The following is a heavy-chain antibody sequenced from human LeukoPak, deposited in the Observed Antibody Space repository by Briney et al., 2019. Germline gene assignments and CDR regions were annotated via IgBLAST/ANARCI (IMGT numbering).Heavy chain of an antibody. CDR3: ARPREYCSSTSCYELDY. CDR2: INHSGST. J-gene: IGHJ4*02. CDR1: GGSFSGYY. Sequence: SETLSLTCAVYGGSFSGYYWSWIRQPPGKGLEWIGEINHSGSTNYNPSLKSRVTISVDTSKNQFSLKLSSVTAADTAVYYCARPREYCSSTSCYELDYWGQGTLVTVSS. D-gene: IGHD2-2*01. V-gene: IGHV4-34*01.